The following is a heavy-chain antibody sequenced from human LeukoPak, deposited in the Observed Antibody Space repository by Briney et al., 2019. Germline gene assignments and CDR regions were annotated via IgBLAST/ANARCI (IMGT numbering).Heavy chain of an antibody. CDR3: ARRSGYYYFDY. CDR2: IGRSGGVT. D-gene: IGHD3-3*01. CDR1: GFTFSSYA. V-gene: IGHV3-23*01. J-gene: IGHJ4*02. Sequence: GGSLRLSCAASGFTFSSYAMSWVRQAPGKGLEWVSAIGRSGGVTHYADPVKGRFTISRDNSKNTLFLQINSLRAEDTAVYYCARRSGYYYFDYWGQGTLVTVSS.